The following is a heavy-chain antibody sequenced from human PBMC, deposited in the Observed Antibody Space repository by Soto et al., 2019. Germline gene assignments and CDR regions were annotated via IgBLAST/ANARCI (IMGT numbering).Heavy chain of an antibody. CDR3: SRGKTVPASVVVGFYYYYAMDV. V-gene: IGHV1-2*02. Sequence: EASVKVSCKASGYTFSGCYMHWVRQAPGQGLEWMGWINPNSGGTNYAQNFQGRVTMTRDTSISTAYMELSRLRSDDTAVYYCSRGKTVPASVVVGFYYYYAMDVWGQGTTVTVSS. CDR1: GYTFSGCY. D-gene: IGHD2-15*01. J-gene: IGHJ6*02. CDR2: INPNSGGT.